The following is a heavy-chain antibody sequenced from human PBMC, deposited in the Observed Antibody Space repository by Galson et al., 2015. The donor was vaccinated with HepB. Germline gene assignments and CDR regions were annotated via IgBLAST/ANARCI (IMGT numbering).Heavy chain of an antibody. CDR2: ISGSGGST. CDR1: GFTFSSYA. V-gene: IGHV3-23*01. D-gene: IGHD2-15*01. Sequence: SLRLSCAASGFTFSSYAMSWVRQAPGKGLEWVPAISGSGGSTYYADSVKGRFTISRDNSKNTLYLQMNSLRAEDTAVYYCAKTPSNRWSRGVDYWGQGTLVTVSS. CDR3: AKTPSNRWSRGVDY. J-gene: IGHJ4*02.